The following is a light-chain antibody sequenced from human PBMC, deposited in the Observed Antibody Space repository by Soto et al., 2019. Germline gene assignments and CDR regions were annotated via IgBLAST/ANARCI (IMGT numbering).Light chain of an antibody. CDR1: QSVSSSY. J-gene: IGKJ2*01. CDR3: QQYGSSPYT. V-gene: IGKV3-20*01. Sequence: EIVLTQSPGTLSLSPGERATLSCRASQSVSSSYLAWYQQKPGQAPRLLIYGASSRATDIPDRFSGSGSGTDFTLNISRLEPEDLAVYYCQQYGSSPYTFGQGTKLEIK. CDR2: GAS.